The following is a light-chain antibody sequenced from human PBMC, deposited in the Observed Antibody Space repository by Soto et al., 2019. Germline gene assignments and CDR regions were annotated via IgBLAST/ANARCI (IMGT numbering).Light chain of an antibody. Sequence: QSVLTQPASVSGSPGQSITISCTGTSSDIGRYNYVSWYQQHPGKAPKVMIYEVSKWPSGISNRFSGSKSGNTASLTISGLRADDEAYYYCSSYTTRLTVVFCGGTKVTVL. CDR2: EVS. CDR1: SSDIGRYNY. CDR3: SSYTTRLTVV. J-gene: IGLJ2*01. V-gene: IGLV2-14*01.